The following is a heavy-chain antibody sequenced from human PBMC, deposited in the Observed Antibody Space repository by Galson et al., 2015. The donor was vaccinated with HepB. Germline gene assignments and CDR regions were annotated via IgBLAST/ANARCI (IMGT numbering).Heavy chain of an antibody. Sequence: SLRLSCAASGFTFSSYAMHWVRQAPGQGLEYVSATSSNGGSTYYADSVKGRFTISRDNSTNTLYLQMSSLRAEDTAVYYCVKGRVGAAIAMRNFDIWGQGTMVTVSS. CDR2: TSSNGGST. J-gene: IGHJ3*02. V-gene: IGHV3-64D*06. D-gene: IGHD2-2*01. CDR3: VKGRVGAAIAMRNFDI. CDR1: GFTFSSYA.